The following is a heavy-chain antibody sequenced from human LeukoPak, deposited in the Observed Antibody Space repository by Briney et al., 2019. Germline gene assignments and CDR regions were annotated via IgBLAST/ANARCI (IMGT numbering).Heavy chain of an antibody. J-gene: IGHJ4*02. D-gene: IGHD4-17*01. V-gene: IGHV3-23*01. Sequence: GGLRLSCAASGFTFSSYAMSWVRQAPGKGLEWVSAISGSGGSTYYADSVKGRFAISRDNSKNTLYLQMNSLRAEDTAVYYCAKPLTTTVTLFDYWGQGTLVTVSS. CDR3: AKPLTTTVTLFDY. CDR2: ISGSGGST. CDR1: GFTFSSYA.